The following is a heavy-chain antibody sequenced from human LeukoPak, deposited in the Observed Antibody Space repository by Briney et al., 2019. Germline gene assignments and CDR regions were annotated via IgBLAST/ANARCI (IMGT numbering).Heavy chain of an antibody. CDR2: ISGSGGGT. CDR3: AKTSRITMIEVGIDAFDI. CDR1: GFTFITYA. J-gene: IGHJ3*02. D-gene: IGHD3-22*01. Sequence: GGSLRLSCAASGFTFITYAMSWVRQAPGKGLEWVSSISGSGGGTFYADSVKGRFTISRDNSKNTLYLQMNSLRAEDTAVYYCAKTSRITMIEVGIDAFDIWGQGTMVPVSS. V-gene: IGHV3-23*01.